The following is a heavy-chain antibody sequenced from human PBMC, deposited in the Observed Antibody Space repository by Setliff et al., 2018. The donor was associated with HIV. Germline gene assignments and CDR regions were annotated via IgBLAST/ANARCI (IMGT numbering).Heavy chain of an antibody. Sequence: PGESLKISCKASGDKSMTYWIGWVRQMPGKGLEWMGIIFPGDSGTKYSPSFEGQVTISADKSINTAYLQWTSLRASDTAMYYCAKHMVRGAITGEAFDVWGQGTMVTVSS. CDR3: AKHMVRGAITGEAFDV. V-gene: IGHV5-51*01. J-gene: IGHJ3*01. CDR2: IFPGDSGT. CDR1: GDKSMTYW. D-gene: IGHD3-10*01.